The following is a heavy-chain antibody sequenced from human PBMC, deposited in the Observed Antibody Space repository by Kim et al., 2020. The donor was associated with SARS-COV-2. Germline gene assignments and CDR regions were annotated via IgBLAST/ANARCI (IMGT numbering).Heavy chain of an antibody. CDR1: GGSISSYY. Sequence: SETLSLTCTVSGGSISSYYWSWIRQPPGKGLEWIGYIYYSGSTNYNPPLKSRVTISVHTSNNQFSLKLSSVTAADTAVYYCARHEAPGDSGSYSDDYWFDPWGQGTLVTVSS. D-gene: IGHD1-26*01. V-gene: IGHV4-59*08. CDR2: IYYSGST. J-gene: IGHJ5*02. CDR3: ARHEAPGDSGSYSDDYWFDP.